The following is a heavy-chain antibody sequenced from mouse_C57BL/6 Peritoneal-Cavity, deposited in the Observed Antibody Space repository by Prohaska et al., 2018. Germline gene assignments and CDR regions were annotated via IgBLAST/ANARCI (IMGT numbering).Heavy chain of an antibody. CDR3: ATPYYGSSSYWYFDV. J-gene: IGHJ1*03. Sequence: EVQLVESGGGLVKPGGSLKLSCAASGFTFSDYGMNWVRQAQEKGLEWVAYIISGSSTIYYADTVKGRFTISRDNAKNTLFLQMTSLRSEDTAMYYCATPYYGSSSYWYFDVWGTGTTVTVSS. D-gene: IGHD1-1*01. V-gene: IGHV5-17*01. CDR2: IISGSSTI. CDR1: GFTFSDYG.